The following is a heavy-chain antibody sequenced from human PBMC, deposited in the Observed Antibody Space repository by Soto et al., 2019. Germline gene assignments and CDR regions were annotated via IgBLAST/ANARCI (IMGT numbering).Heavy chain of an antibody. CDR1: GCTFTSYY. CDR3: AILSSEMAFDY. V-gene: IGHV1-46*01. CDR2: INPSGGST. D-gene: IGHD5-12*01. Sequence: VASVKVSCKASGCTFTSYYMHWVRQAPGQGLEWMGIINPSGGSTSYAQKFQGRVTMTKDTSTSTVYMELSSLRSEDTAVYYCAILSSEMAFDYWGQGTLVTVSS. J-gene: IGHJ4*02.